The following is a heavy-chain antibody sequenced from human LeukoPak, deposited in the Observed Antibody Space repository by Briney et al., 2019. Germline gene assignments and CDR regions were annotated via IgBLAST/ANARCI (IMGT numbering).Heavy chain of an antibody. CDR3: ARMATMIAFYMDV. Sequence: GGSLRLSCAASGFTFSSYSMNWVRQAPGKGLEWVSFISSSSSYIYYADSVKGRFTISRDNAKNSLYLQMNSLRAEDTAVYYCARMATMIAFYMDVWGKGTTVTVSS. V-gene: IGHV3-21*01. CDR2: ISSSSSYI. D-gene: IGHD3-22*01. CDR1: GFTFSSYS. J-gene: IGHJ6*03.